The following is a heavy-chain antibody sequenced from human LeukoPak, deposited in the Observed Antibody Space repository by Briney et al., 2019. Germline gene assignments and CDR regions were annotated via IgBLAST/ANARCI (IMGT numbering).Heavy chain of an antibody. CDR1: GGSISSSNW. CDR3: ARTYDSSGYYPFL. J-gene: IGHJ3*01. Sequence: PSETLSLTCAVSGGSISSSNWWSWVLQPPGKGLEWIGEIYHSGSTNYNPSLKSRVTISVDKSKNQFSLKLSSVTAADTAVYYCARTYDSSGYYPFLWGQGTMVTVSS. D-gene: IGHD3-22*01. CDR2: IYHSGST. V-gene: IGHV4-4*02.